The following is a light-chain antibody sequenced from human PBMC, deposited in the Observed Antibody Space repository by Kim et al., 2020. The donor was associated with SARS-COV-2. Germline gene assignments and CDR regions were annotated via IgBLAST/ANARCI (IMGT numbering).Light chain of an antibody. CDR1: SSDVGYYTS. Sequence: GQSSTSTCTGTSSDVGYYTSVSWYQQHPGKAPKLIMYDVSERASGVSNRFSGSQSGNTASLTISGLRAEDEADYYCSSHTTSSTYVFGSGTKVTVL. CDR2: DVS. CDR3: SSHTTSSTYV. V-gene: IGLV2-14*03. J-gene: IGLJ1*01.